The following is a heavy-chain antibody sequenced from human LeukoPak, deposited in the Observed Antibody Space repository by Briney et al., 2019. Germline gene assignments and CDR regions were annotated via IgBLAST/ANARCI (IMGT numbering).Heavy chain of an antibody. CDR3: ARHSSGYYHYDY. CDR1: GFTFSSYW. V-gene: IGHV3-74*01. D-gene: IGHD3-22*01. J-gene: IGHJ4*02. Sequence: PGGSLRLSCAASGFTFSSYWMHWVRQAPGKGLVRVSRINSDGRSTSYADSVKGRFTISRDNSKNTLHLQMNSLRAEDTAVYYCARHSSGYYHYDYWGPGTPVTVAS. CDR2: INSDGRST.